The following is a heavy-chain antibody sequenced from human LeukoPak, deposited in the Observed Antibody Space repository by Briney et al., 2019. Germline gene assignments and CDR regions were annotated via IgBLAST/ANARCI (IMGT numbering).Heavy chain of an antibody. CDR3: ARVKSSYYYDSSGYRGPEDY. J-gene: IGHJ4*02. CDR1: GFTFSSYA. D-gene: IGHD3-22*01. Sequence: GGSLRLSCAASGFTFSSYAMHWVRQAPGKGLEWVAVISYDGSNKYYADSVKGRFTISRDNSKNTLYLQMNSLRAEDTAVYYCARVKSSYYYDSSGYRGPEDYWGQGTLVTVSS. V-gene: IGHV3-30-3*01. CDR2: ISYDGSNK.